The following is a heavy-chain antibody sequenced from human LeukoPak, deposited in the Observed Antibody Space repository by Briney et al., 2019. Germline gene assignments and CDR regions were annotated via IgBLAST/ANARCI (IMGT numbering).Heavy chain of an antibody. J-gene: IGHJ3*02. D-gene: IGHD1-1*01. CDR1: GYTFTGYY. V-gene: IGHV1-2*02. Sequence: ASVKVSCKASGYTFTGYYMHWVRQAPGQGLEWMGWINPSSGGTNYAQKFQGRVTMTRDTSISTAYMELSRLRSDDTAVYYCARGPGGDAFDIWGQGTMVTVSS. CDR3: ARGPGGDAFDI. CDR2: INPSSGGT.